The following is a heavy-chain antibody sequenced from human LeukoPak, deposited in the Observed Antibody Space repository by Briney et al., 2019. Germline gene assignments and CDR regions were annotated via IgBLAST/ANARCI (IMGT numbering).Heavy chain of an antibody. V-gene: IGHV7-4-1*02. J-gene: IGHJ3*02. CDR2: INTDTGSS. CDR1: GYTLTTQS. Sequence: ASLKVSCKASGYTLTTQSMNWVRQAPGQGLEWMGWINTDTGSSTYAQGFTGRFVFSVDTSVSTAYLQISSLKTEDTAVYYCAREILRLDIWGQGTMVTVSS. CDR3: AREILRLDI.